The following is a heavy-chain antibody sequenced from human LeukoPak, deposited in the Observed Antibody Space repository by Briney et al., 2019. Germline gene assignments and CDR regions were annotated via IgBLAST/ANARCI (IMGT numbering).Heavy chain of an antibody. J-gene: IGHJ6*02. CDR1: GYTLTELS. CDR2: FDPEDGET. CDR3: ATSLATVLGYYYYGMDV. D-gene: IGHD4-17*01. V-gene: IGHV1-24*01. Sequence: ASVKVSCKVSGYTLTELSMHWVRQAPGKGLEWMGGFDPEDGETIYAQKFQGRVTMTEDTSTDTAYMELSSLRSEDTAVYYCATSLATVLGYYYYGMDVWGQGTTVTVSS.